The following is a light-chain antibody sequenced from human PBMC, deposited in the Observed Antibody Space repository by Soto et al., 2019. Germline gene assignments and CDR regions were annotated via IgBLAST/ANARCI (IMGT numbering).Light chain of an antibody. V-gene: IGLV1-44*01. CDR3: CSYAGSYPYV. Sequence: QSVLTQPPSASGTPGQRVTISCSGSSSNIGSNTVNWYQQLPGAAPKLLIYSNNQRPSGVPDRFSGSKSGTSASLAISGLQSEDEADYYCCSYAGSYPYVFGTGTKVTVL. CDR1: SSNIGSNT. J-gene: IGLJ1*01. CDR2: SNN.